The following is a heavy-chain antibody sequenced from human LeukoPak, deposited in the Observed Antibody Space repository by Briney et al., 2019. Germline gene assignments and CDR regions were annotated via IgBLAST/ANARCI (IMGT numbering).Heavy chain of an antibody. Sequence: ASVKVSCKASGYTFTSYNMQWVRQAPGQGLEWMGIINPSGGDTGYAQKFQGRVTMTRDTSTSTVYMELSSLRSEDTAVYYCARDQDWNYAFDIWGQGTMVTVSS. J-gene: IGHJ3*02. CDR1: GYTFTSYN. D-gene: IGHD1-7*01. CDR2: INPSGGDT. CDR3: ARDQDWNYAFDI. V-gene: IGHV1-46*01.